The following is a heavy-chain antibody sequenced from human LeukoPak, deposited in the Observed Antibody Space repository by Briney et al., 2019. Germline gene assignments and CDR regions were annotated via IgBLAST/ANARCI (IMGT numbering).Heavy chain of an antibody. CDR2: ISTSGTTT. Sequence: GGSLRLSCAASGFTFSNYEMNWVRQAPGKGLEWVSYISTSGTTTFYADSVRGRFTISRDNAKNSLYLQMNSLRAGDTAVYYCARGSVVVPAAVGDYYMDVWGKGTTVTISS. CDR3: ARGSVVVPAAVGDYYMDV. CDR1: GFTFSNYE. V-gene: IGHV3-48*03. D-gene: IGHD2-2*01. J-gene: IGHJ6*03.